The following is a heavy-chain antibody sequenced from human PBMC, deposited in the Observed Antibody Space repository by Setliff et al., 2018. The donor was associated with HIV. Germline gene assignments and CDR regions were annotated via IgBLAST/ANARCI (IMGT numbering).Heavy chain of an antibody. CDR3: ARPVAVAGSRHVDH. V-gene: IGHV5-51*01. CDR2: IYPGDSDT. Sequence: GESLKISCKGSGYSFTSYWIGWVRQMPGKGLEWMGIIYPGDSDTRYSTSFQGQVTISADKSISTAYLQWSSLKASDTAMDYCARPVAVAGSRHVDHWGQGTLVTVSS. J-gene: IGHJ4*02. D-gene: IGHD6-19*01. CDR1: GYSFTSYW.